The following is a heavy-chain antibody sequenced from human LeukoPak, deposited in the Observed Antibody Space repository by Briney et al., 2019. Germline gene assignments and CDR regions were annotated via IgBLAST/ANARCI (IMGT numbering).Heavy chain of an antibody. V-gene: IGHV3-7*05. CDR1: GFTFSRYW. D-gene: IGHD3-10*01. CDR2: VKQDGSEK. Sequence: GGSLRLSCAASGFTFSRYWMSWVRQAPGQGLEWVANVKQDGSEKYYVDSVKGRFTISRDNAKNSLYLQMNSLRAEDTAVYYCVRGHGSGSYGFWPDAFDIWGQGTMVTVSS. J-gene: IGHJ3*02. CDR3: VRGHGSGSYGFWPDAFDI.